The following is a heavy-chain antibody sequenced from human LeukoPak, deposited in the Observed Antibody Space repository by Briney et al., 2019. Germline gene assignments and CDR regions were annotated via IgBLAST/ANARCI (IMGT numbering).Heavy chain of an antibody. CDR3: AREITPSGYDDY. CDR2: ISAYNGNT. D-gene: IGHD5-12*01. CDR1: GYTFTSYG. V-gene: IGHV1-18*01. J-gene: IGHJ4*02. Sequence: ASVTVSCTASGYTFTSYGISWVRQAPGQGLEWMGWISAYNGNTNYAQKLQGRVTMTTDTSTSTAYMELRSLRSDDTAVYYCAREITPSGYDDYWGQGTLVTVSS.